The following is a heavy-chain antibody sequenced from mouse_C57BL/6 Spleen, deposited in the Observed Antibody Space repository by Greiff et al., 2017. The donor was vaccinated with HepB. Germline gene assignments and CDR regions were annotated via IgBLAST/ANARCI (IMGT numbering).Heavy chain of an antibody. CDR2: IDPSDSYT. CDR1: GYTFTSYW. Sequence: QVQLKQPGAELVKPGASVKLSCKASGYTFTSYWMQWVKQRPGQGLEWIGEIDPSDSYTNYNQKFKGKATLTVDTSSSTAYMQLSSLTSEDSAVYYCARAFDSNPWYFDVWGTGTTVTVSS. V-gene: IGHV1-50*01. J-gene: IGHJ1*03. D-gene: IGHD2-5*01. CDR3: ARAFDSNPWYFDV.